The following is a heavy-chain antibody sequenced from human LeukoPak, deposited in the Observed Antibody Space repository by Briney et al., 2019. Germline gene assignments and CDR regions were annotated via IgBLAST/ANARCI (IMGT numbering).Heavy chain of an antibody. V-gene: IGHV1-18*01. CDR1: GYTFTSYG. D-gene: IGHD2-2*02. Sequence: ASVKLSCKASGYTFTSYGISWVRQDPGQGLEWMGWISAYNGNTNYAQKLQGRVTMTTDTSTSTAYMELRSLRSDDTAVYYCARDHRARDCSSTSCYRGRAFDIWGQGTMVTVSS. CDR3: ARDHRARDCSSTSCYRGRAFDI. J-gene: IGHJ3*02. CDR2: ISAYNGNT.